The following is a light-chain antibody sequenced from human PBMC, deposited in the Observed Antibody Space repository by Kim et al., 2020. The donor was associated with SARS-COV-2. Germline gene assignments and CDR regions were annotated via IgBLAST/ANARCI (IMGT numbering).Light chain of an antibody. V-gene: IGKV3-20*01. CDR2: GAS. Sequence: EIVLTQSPGTLSLSPGERATLSCRASQSVSSSYLAWYQQKPGQAPRLFIYGASSRATGIPDRFSGSGSGTDFTLAISRLEPEDFAVYYCQQYDSSPITFGQGTGLEIK. CDR3: QQYDSSPIT. J-gene: IGKJ5*01. CDR1: QSVSSSY.